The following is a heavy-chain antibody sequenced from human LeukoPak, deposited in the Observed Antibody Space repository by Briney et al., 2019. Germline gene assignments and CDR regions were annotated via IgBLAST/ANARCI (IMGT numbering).Heavy chain of an antibody. CDR3: ARKRAYDSSCYNAVYFDY. J-gene: IGHJ4*02. V-gene: IGHV4-59*01. CDR1: GGSISSYY. D-gene: IGHD3-22*01. Sequence: SETLSLTCTVSGGSISSYYWSWIRQPPGKGLEWIGYIYDSGSTNYNPSLKSRVTISLDTSKNQFSLKLRSVTAADTAVYYCARKRAYDSSCYNAVYFDYWSQGTLVTVSS. CDR2: IYDSGST.